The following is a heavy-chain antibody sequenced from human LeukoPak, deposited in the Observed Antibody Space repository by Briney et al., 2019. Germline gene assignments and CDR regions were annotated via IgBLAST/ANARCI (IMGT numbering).Heavy chain of an antibody. Sequence: SVKVSCKASGGTFSSYATSWVRQAPGQGLEWMGGIIPIFGTANYAQKFQGRVTITADKSTSTAYMELSSLRSEDTAVYYCARDTFRNSAATRGLPDYWGRGTLVTVSS. V-gene: IGHV1-69*06. J-gene: IGHJ4*02. CDR2: IIPIFGTA. CDR3: ARDTFRNSAATRGLPDY. CDR1: GGTFSSYA. D-gene: IGHD2-2*01.